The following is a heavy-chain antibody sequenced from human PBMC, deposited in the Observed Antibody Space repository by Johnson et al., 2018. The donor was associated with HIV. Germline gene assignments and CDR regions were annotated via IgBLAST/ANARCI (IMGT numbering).Heavy chain of an antibody. CDR2: INVDGSQT. CDR3: AKGGKYSSHRDDGFDV. J-gene: IGHJ3*01. CDR1: GFTFSSFW. D-gene: IGHD6-6*01. Sequence: VQLVESGGGLVQPGGSLRLSCTASGFTFSSFWMTWVRQAPGKGLEWVANINVDGSQTYYLDSVQGRFTISRDNVNNSVFLLLNSLRAEDTAVYYCAKGGKYSSHRDDGFDVWGQGTMVTVSS. V-gene: IGHV3-7*01.